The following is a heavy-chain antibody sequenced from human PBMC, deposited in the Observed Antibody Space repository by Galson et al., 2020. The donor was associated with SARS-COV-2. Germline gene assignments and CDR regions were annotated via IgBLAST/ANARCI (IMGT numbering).Heavy chain of an antibody. CDR3: ARLSWGLGSVAGTVYYFDY. CDR2: ISSSSSYT. D-gene: IGHD6-19*01. Sequence: GGSLRLSCAASGFTFSDYYMSWIRQAPGKGLEWVSYISSSSSYTNYADSVKGRFTISRDNAKNSLYLQMNSLRAEDTAVYYCARLSWGLGSVAGTVYYFDYWGQGTLVTVSS. V-gene: IGHV3-11*06. CDR1: GFTFSDYY. J-gene: IGHJ4*02.